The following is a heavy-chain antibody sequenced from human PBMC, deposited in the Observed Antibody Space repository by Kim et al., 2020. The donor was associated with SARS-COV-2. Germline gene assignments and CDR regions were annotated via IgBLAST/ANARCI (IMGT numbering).Heavy chain of an antibody. CDR3: ARVLGLDDYGDYVLDY. Sequence: ASVKVSCKASGYTFTSYGISWVRQAPGQGLEWMGWISAYNGNTNYAQKLQGRVTMTTDTSTSTAYMELRSLRSDDTAVYYCARVLGLDDYGDYVLDYWGQGTLVTVSS. V-gene: IGHV1-18*01. J-gene: IGHJ4*02. CDR1: GYTFTSYG. CDR2: ISAYNGNT. D-gene: IGHD4-17*01.